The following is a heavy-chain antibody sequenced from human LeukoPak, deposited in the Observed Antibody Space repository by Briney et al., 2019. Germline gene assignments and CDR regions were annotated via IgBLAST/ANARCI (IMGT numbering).Heavy chain of an antibody. CDR2: ISWNSAYI. D-gene: IGHD6-13*01. CDR1: GFIFDDYA. CDR3: AKDHRSGGRGIYYFDY. Sequence: GGSLRLSCAASGFIFDDYAMHWVRQAPGKGLEWVSGISWNSAYIEYADSVKGRFTISRDNAKNSLYLQMNSLRAEDMALYYCAKDHRSGGRGIYYFDYWGQGTLVTVSS. V-gene: IGHV3-9*03. J-gene: IGHJ4*02.